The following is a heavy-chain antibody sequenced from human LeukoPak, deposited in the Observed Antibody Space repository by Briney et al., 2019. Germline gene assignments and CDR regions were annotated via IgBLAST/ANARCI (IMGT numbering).Heavy chain of an antibody. CDR3: ASKTIVVVVGDAFDI. CDR1: GGSISSGSYY. D-gene: IGHD2-15*01. J-gene: IGHJ3*02. Sequence: SETLSLTCTVSGGSISSGSYYWAWIRQPPGKGPEWIASIYYSGATYYNPSLKSRVTIPLDTSKNQFSLKLTSVTAADTAVYYCASKTIVVVVGDAFDIWGQGTMVTVFS. V-gene: IGHV4-39*07. CDR2: IYYSGAT.